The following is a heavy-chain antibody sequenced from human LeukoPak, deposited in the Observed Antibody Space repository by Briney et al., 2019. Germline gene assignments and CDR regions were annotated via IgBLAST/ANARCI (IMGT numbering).Heavy chain of an antibody. CDR1: GFTFSSYA. CDR2: ISYDGSNK. CDR3: ARGCRVPSIAVAGPFDY. Sequence: PGGSLRLSCAASGFTFSSYAMHWVRQAPGKGLEWVAVISYDGSNKYYADSVKGRFTISRDNSKNTLYLQMNSLRAEDTAVYYCARGCRVPSIAVAGPFDYWGQGTLVTVSS. D-gene: IGHD6-19*01. V-gene: IGHV3-30-3*01. J-gene: IGHJ4*02.